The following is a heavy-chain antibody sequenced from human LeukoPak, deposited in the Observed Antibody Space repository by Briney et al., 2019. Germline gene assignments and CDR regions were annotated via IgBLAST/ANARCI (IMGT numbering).Heavy chain of an antibody. D-gene: IGHD3-10*01. CDR3: AKAPRGGGYLDY. V-gene: IGHV3-30*02. J-gene: IGHJ4*02. CDR2: IWYDGSNK. Sequence: PGGSLRLSCAASGFTFRSYGMHWVRQAPGKGLEWVAVIWYDGSNKYYADSVKGRFTISRDNSKNTLYLQMNCLGAEDTAVYYCAKAPRGGGYLDYWGQGTLVTVSS. CDR1: GFTFRSYG.